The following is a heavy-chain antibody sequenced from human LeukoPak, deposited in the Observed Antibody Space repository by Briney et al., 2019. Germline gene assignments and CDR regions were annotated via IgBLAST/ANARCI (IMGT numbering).Heavy chain of an antibody. Sequence: PGGSLRLSCTASGFTFGDYAMSWVRQAPGKGLEWVGFIRSKAYGGTTEYAASVKGRFTISRDDSKSIAYLQMNSLKTEDTAVYYCTTYLGVMDLSYFDCWGQGSLVTVSS. CDR1: GFTFGDYA. V-gene: IGHV3-49*04. CDR3: TTYLGVMDLSYFDC. D-gene: IGHD3-10*01. CDR2: IRSKAYGGTT. J-gene: IGHJ4*02.